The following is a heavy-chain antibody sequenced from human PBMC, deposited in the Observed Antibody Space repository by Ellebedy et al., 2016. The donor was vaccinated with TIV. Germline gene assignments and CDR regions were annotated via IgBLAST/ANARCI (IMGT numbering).Heavy chain of an antibody. CDR2: IKADGSET. J-gene: IGHJ5*02. CDR1: GFTFSRHY. CDR3: AKDSGLSYFDT. V-gene: IGHV3-74*01. Sequence: GESLKISCVASGFTFSRHYMHWVRQAPGKGLVWVSRIKADGSETSYVDSVKGRFTVSRDNSKNTVYLHMDSLTAEDTAVYYCAKDSGLSYFDTWGRGTLVTVSS.